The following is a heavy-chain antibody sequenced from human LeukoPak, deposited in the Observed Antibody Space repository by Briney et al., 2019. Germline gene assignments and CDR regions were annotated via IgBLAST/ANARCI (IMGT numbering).Heavy chain of an antibody. Sequence: SETLSLTCTVSGGSISSSSYYWGWIRQPPGKGLEWIGSIYYSGSTYYNPSLKSRVTISVDTSKNQFSLKLSSVTAADTAVYYCARHAGVGATLCYYYYYMDVWGKGTTVTVSS. CDR3: ARHAGVGATLCYYYYYMDV. V-gene: IGHV4-39*01. D-gene: IGHD1-26*01. J-gene: IGHJ6*03. CDR1: GGSISSSSYY. CDR2: IYYSGST.